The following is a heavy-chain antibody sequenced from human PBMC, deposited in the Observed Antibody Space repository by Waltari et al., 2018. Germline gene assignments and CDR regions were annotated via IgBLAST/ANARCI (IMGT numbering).Heavy chain of an antibody. V-gene: IGHV4-59*01. Sequence: QVQLQESGPGLVKPSETLSLTCTVSGGSISSYYWSWIRQPPGKGLEWIGYIYYSGSTNDNPSLKSRVTISVDTSKNQFSLKLSSVTAADTAVYYCARGGRYSYGPSVYFDYWGQGTLVIVSS. CDR1: GGSISSYY. CDR3: ARGGRYSYGPSVYFDY. CDR2: IYYSGST. J-gene: IGHJ4*02. D-gene: IGHD5-18*01.